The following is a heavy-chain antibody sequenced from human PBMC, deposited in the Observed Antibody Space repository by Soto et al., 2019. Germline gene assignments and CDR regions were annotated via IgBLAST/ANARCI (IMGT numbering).Heavy chain of an antibody. V-gene: IGHV3-30*18. J-gene: IGHJ6*02. Sequence: QVQLVESGGGVVQPGRSLRLSCAASGFTFSSYGMHWVRQAPGKGLEWVAVISYDGSNKYYADSVKGRFTISRDNSKNTLYLQMNSLRAEDTAVYYCAKDQGWVTIPSRGMDVWGQGTTVTVSS. CDR3: AKDQGWVTIPSRGMDV. D-gene: IGHD3-3*01. CDR1: GFTFSSYG. CDR2: ISYDGSNK.